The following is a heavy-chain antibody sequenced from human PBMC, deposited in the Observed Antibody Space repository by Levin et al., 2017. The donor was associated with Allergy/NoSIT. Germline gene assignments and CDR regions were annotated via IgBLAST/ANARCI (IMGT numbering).Heavy chain of an antibody. J-gene: IGHJ4*02. CDR3: ARVPYSIWFREFYFDY. D-gene: IGHD3-10*01. Sequence: GESLKISCAASGFTFSSYSMNWVRQAPGKGLEWVSSISSSSSYIYYADSVKGRFTISRDNAKNSLYLQMNSLRAEDTAVYYCARVPYSIWFREFYFDYWGQGTLVTVSS. V-gene: IGHV3-21*01. CDR2: ISSSSSYI. CDR1: GFTFSSYS.